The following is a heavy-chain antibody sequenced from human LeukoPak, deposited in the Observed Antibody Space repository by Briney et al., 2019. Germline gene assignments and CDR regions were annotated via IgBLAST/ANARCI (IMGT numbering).Heavy chain of an antibody. J-gene: IGHJ4*02. Sequence: GGSPRLSCAPSGFTFSSYSMNWVRQAPGKGLEWVSYISSSRSYIYYADSVKGRFTISRDNAKNSLYLQMSSLRVEDTAVYYCTRSYSPFDYWGQGTLVTVSS. CDR3: TRSYSPFDY. CDR1: GFTFSSYS. CDR2: ISSSRSYI. V-gene: IGHV3-21*01. D-gene: IGHD6-13*01.